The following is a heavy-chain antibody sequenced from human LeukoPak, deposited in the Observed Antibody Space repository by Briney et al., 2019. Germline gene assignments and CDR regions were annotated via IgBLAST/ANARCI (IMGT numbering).Heavy chain of an antibody. D-gene: IGHD2-15*01. CDR3: ARGHRLPGRY. V-gene: IGHV4-34*01. J-gene: IGHJ4*02. Sequence: PSETLSLTCAVYGGSYSGYYWSWIRQPPGKGLEWIGEINHSGSTNYNPSLKSRVTISVDMSKNQFSLKLSSVTAADTAVYYCARGHRLPGRYWGQGTLVTVSS. CDR2: INHSGST. CDR1: GGSYSGYY.